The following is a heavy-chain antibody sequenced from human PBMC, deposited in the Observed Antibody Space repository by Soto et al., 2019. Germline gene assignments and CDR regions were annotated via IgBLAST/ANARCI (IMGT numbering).Heavy chain of an antibody. CDR3: ARYFYGSVNWFDP. J-gene: IGHJ5*02. Sequence: SETLSLTCVASGGSISNGGSSWSWIRQPPGKGLEWIAYIYHSGNTYYNPSLKSRVTISVDRSKNQFSLNLNSVTAADTAVYYCARYFYGSVNWFDPWGQGTLVTVSS. CDR1: GGSISNGGSS. D-gene: IGHD3-10*01. V-gene: IGHV4-30-2*01. CDR2: IYHSGNT.